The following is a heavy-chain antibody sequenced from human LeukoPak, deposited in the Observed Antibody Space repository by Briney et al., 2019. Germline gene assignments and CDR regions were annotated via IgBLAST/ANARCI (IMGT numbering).Heavy chain of an antibody. V-gene: IGHV1-18*01. D-gene: IGHD3-10*01. CDR3: ATGTTTMIRGVYYYYYGMDV. CDR1: GYTFTTYG. CDR2: ISGYNGNT. J-gene: IGHJ6*02. Sequence: APVKVSCKAFGYTFTTYGISWMRQAPGQGLEWMGWISGYNGNTNYAQKFQGRITMTTDTSTSTAYMELRSLRSDDTAVYYCATGTTTMIRGVYYYYYGMDVWGQGTTVTVSS.